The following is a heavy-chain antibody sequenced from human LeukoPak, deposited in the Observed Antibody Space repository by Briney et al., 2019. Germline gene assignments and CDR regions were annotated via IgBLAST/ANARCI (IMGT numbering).Heavy chain of an antibody. Sequence: GGSLRLSCVASGFTFSSYSMNWVRQAPGKGLEWTSYISSNSSTTFYADSVKGRFTISRDNAKNSLYVQMNSLRAEDTAIYYCARDGLMDVWGTGTTVTVSS. CDR2: ISSNSSTT. CDR3: ARDGLMDV. CDR1: GFTFSSYS. V-gene: IGHV3-48*01. J-gene: IGHJ6*03.